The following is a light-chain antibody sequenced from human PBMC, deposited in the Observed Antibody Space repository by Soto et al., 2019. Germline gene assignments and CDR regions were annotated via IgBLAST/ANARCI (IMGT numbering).Light chain of an antibody. V-gene: IGKV3-15*01. CDR3: HQSNTLSAP. Sequence: VGKECRSSRSVYPEKRATLSCRASQSVSSNLAWYQQKPGQAPRLLIYGASTRATGIPARFSGSGSVTKSTLNTSCLRGLDIAVYYLHQSNTLSAPLGYGTKVDIK. CDR2: GAS. J-gene: IGKJ1*01. CDR1: QSVSSN.